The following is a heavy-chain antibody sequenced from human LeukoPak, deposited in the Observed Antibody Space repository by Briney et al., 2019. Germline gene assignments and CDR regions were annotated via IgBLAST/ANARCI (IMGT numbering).Heavy chain of an antibody. CDR3: AKEDSSGYYFSY. CDR1: GFTFSSSA. D-gene: IGHD3-22*01. J-gene: IGHJ4*02. V-gene: IGHV3-23*01. CDR2: ISASGGST. Sequence: PGGSLRLSCAASGFTFSSSAMSWVRQVPGKGLEWVSGISASGGSTYYADSVKGRFTISRDNSENTLYLQMNSLRAEDTAVYYCAKEDSSGYYFSYWGQGTLVTVSS.